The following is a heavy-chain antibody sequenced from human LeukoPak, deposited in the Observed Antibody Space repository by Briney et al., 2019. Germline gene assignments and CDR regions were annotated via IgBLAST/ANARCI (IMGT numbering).Heavy chain of an antibody. CDR1: GFTFSYFW. Sequence: PGGSLRLSCAASGFTFSYFWMSWVRQVPGKGLEWVAVISYDGSNKYYADSVKGRFTISRDNSKNTLYLQMNSLRAEDTAVYYCAKEYSSGWYESSAYAVSPYYFDYWGQGTLVTVSS. CDR3: AKEYSSGWYESSAYAVSPYYFDY. V-gene: IGHV3-30*18. CDR2: ISYDGSNK. J-gene: IGHJ4*02. D-gene: IGHD6-19*01.